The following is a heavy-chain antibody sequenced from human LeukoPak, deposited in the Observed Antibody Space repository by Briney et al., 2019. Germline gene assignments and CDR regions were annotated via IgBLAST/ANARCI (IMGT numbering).Heavy chain of an antibody. CDR1: GGAISSYC. Sequence: SETLSLTCGVSGGAISSYCWSWIRQSAGKGLQWIGRICTSGDANYNPSLKSRVTMSLDTCKNQFSLKLSSVTAADTAVYYCATGAGDFDNWGQGTLVTVSS. CDR3: ATGAGDFDN. V-gene: IGHV4-59*10. J-gene: IGHJ4*02. CDR2: ICTSGDA. D-gene: IGHD6-19*01.